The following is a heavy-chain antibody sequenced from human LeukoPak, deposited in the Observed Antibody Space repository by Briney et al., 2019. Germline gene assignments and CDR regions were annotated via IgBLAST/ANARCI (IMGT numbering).Heavy chain of an antibody. V-gene: IGHV3-21*01. D-gene: IGHD2-2*01. Sequence: GGSLRLSCAASGFTFSSDSMNWVRQAPGKGLEWVSSISSSSSYIYYADSVKGRFTITRDNAKNSLYLQMNSLRAEDTAVYYCARGGSTSCYGGCWFDPWGQGTLVTVSS. J-gene: IGHJ5*02. CDR3: ARGGSTSCYGGCWFDP. CDR2: ISSSSSYI. CDR1: GFTFSSDS.